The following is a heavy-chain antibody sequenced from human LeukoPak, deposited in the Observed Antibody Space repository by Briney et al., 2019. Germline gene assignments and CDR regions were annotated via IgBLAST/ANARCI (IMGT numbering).Heavy chain of an antibody. CDR3: ARQKCTSTSCLTKNAFDI. CDR2: IYTSGST. V-gene: IGHV4-4*09. Sequence: SETLSLTCTVSGSIGSYYGSWVRQPPGKGLEWIGYIYTSGSTNYNPSLKSRVTISVDTSKNQFSLDLSSVTAADTAVYYCARQKCTSTSCLTKNAFDIWGQGTMVTVSS. CDR1: GSIGSYY. J-gene: IGHJ3*02. D-gene: IGHD2-2*01.